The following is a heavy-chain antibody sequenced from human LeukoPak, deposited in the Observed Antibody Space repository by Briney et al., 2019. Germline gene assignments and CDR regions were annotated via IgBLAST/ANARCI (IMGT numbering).Heavy chain of an antibody. J-gene: IGHJ4*02. CDR3: ARLGPGGHGEFDY. D-gene: IGHD3-10*01. CDR2: IYYSGST. CDR1: GGSISSYY. V-gene: IGHV4-59*01. Sequence: SETLSLTCTVSGGSISSYYWSWIRQPPGKGLEWIGYIYYSGSTNYNPSLKSRITISVDTSKNQFSLKLSSVTAADTAVYYCARLGPGGHGEFDYWGQGTLVTVSS.